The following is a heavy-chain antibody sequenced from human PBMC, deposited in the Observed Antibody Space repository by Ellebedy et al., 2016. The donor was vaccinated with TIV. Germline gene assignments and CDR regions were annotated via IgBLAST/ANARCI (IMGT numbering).Heavy chain of an antibody. Sequence: PGGSLRLSCAASGFTFSTYGMDRVRQTPGKGLEWVAYISSSGNTIYYADSEKGRFTISRDNAKNSLYLQMNSLRAEDTAVYYCARELLRYFDWSYNPFHYWGQGTLVPVSS. J-gene: IGHJ4*02. V-gene: IGHV3-48*04. CDR1: GFTFSTYG. CDR3: ARELLRYFDWSYNPFHY. CDR2: ISSSGNTI. D-gene: IGHD3-9*01.